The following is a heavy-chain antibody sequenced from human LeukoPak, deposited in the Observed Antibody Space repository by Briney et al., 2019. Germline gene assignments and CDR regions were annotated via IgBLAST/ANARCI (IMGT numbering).Heavy chain of an antibody. Sequence: GGSLRLSCAASGFTFSSYAMSWVRQAPGKGLGCGSGISESGGRTYYPDSVKGRFSISRDNSKNTLYLQMNSLRAEDTAVYYCARAPSFCSGGNCYNFDHWGQGTLVTVSS. CDR2: ISESGGRT. D-gene: IGHD2-15*01. CDR1: GFTFSSYA. J-gene: IGHJ4*02. V-gene: IGHV3-23*01. CDR3: ARAPSFCSGGNCYNFDH.